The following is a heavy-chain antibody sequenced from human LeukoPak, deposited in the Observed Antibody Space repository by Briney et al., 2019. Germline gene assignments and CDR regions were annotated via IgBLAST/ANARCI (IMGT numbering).Heavy chain of an antibody. CDR1: GYTFTGYY. Sequence: ASVKVSCKASGYTFTGYYMHWVRQAPGQGLEWMGWINPNSGGTNYAQKFQGRVTMPRDTSISTAYMELSRLRSDDTAVYYCARLMRYYDFWSGDYYGMDVWGQGTTVTVSS. CDR2: INPNSGGT. J-gene: IGHJ6*02. V-gene: IGHV1-2*02. CDR3: ARLMRYYDFWSGDYYGMDV. D-gene: IGHD3-3*01.